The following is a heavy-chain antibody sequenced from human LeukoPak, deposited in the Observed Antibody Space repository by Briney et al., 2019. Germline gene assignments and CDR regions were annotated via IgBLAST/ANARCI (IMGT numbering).Heavy chain of an antibody. V-gene: IGHV3-74*01. CDR1: GFTFSNYW. CDR3: ARDREIAAGNFFDP. D-gene: IGHD6-13*01. CDR2: INSDGSST. Sequence: TGGSLRLSCAASGFTFSNYWMHWVRQAPGKELVWVSRINSDGSSTTYADSVKGRFTISRDNAKNTLYLQMNNLRAEDTAVYSCARDREIAAGNFFDPWGQGTLVTVSS. J-gene: IGHJ5*02.